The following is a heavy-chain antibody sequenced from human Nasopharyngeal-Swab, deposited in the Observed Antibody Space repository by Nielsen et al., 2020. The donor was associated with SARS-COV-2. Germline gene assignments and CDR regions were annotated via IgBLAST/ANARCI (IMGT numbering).Heavy chain of an antibody. D-gene: IGHD6-19*01. J-gene: IGHJ3*02. Sequence: ASVKVSCKASGYTFNTYAITWVRQAPGQGLEWMGWIRPYTGNIKYSEKFQGRVTMTTDTSTSTAYMEVRSLRSDDTAVYYCARVPHCSGPYYAFDIWGQGTMVTVSS. CDR2: IRPYTGNI. V-gene: IGHV1-18*01. CDR3: ARVPHCSGPYYAFDI. CDR1: GYTFNTYA.